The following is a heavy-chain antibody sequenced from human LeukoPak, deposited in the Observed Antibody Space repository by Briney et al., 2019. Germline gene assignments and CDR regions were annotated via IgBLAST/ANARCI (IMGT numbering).Heavy chain of an antibody. CDR1: GYHFTPYW. CDR2: IYPGDSDT. J-gene: IGHJ4*02. CDR3: ARHSSGWADY. D-gene: IGHD6-19*01. Sequence: GASLEISRKASGYHFTPYWIGRGRQLPGKGLEWMGIIYPGDSDTRYSPSFQGQVTISADKSISTAYLQWSSLKASDTAMYCGARHSSGWADYWGQGTLVTVSS. V-gene: IGHV5-51*01.